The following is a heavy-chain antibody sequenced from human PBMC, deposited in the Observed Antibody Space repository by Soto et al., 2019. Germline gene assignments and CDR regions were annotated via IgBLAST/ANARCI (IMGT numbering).Heavy chain of an antibody. J-gene: IGHJ4*02. Sequence: GGSLRLSCAASGFTFSGSAMHWVRQASGKGLEWVGRIRSKANSYATAYAASVKGRFTISRDDSKNTAYLQMNSLKTADTAVYYCTRLKDSSSFDYWGQGTLVTVSS. CDR2: IRSKANSYAT. D-gene: IGHD6-6*01. V-gene: IGHV3-73*01. CDR3: TRLKDSSSFDY. CDR1: GFTFSGSA.